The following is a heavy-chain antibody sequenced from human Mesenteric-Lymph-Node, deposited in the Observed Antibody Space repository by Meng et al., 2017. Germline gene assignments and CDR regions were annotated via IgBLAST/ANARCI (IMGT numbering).Heavy chain of an antibody. CDR1: GGSFSGYY. D-gene: IGHD6-13*01. CDR3: ARGRGNSWYIDY. CDR2: INHSGST. J-gene: IGHJ4*02. Sequence: QVQLQQWGAGLLKPSETLSLTCAVHGGSFSGYYWSWIRQPPGKGLEWIGEINHSGSTNYNPSLKSRVTISVDTSKNQFSLKLSSVTAADTAVYYCARGRGNSWYIDYWGQGTLVTVSS. V-gene: IGHV4-34*01.